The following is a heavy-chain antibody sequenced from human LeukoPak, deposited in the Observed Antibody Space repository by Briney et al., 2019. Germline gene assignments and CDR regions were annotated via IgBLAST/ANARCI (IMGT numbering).Heavy chain of an antibody. V-gene: IGHV3-7*03. J-gene: IGHJ4*02. Sequence: PGESLRLSCAASGFTFTTYWMSWVRQAPGKGLEWVANIKQDGTEKYYVDSVKGRFTISRDNSEKTLYLQMNSLRAEDTAVYYCAKSGLNRFDYWGQGILVTVSS. D-gene: IGHD1-14*01. CDR2: IKQDGTEK. CDR1: GFTFTTYW. CDR3: AKSGLNRFDY.